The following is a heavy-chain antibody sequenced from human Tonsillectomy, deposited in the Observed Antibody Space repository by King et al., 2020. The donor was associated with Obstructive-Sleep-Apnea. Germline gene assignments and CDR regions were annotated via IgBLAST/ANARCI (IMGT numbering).Heavy chain of an antibody. D-gene: IGHD4-17*01. J-gene: IGHJ4*02. CDR2: IYHSGST. Sequence: QLQESGSGLVKPSQPLSLTCAVSGGSISSGGYSWSWIRQPPGKGLEWIGYIYHSGSTDFNPSLKSRVTISVDRSKNQFSLKLSSVTAADTAVYYCATYGDYVFDYWGQGTLVTVSS. CDR3: ATYGDYVFDY. CDR1: GGSISSGGYS. V-gene: IGHV4-30-2*01.